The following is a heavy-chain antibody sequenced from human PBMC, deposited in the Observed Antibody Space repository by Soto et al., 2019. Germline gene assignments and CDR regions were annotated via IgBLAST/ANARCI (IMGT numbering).Heavy chain of an antibody. CDR1: GGSISSGDYY. J-gene: IGHJ3*02. CDR2: IYYSGST. V-gene: IGHV4-30-4*01. D-gene: IGHD3-22*01. CDR3: ARDGDYYDSSGYYYVSAFDI. Sequence: SETLSLTCTVSGGSISSGDYYWSWIRQPPGKGLEWIGYIYYSGSTYCNPSLKSRVTISVDTSKNQFSLKLSSVTAADTAVYYCARDGDYYDSSGYYYVSAFDIWGQGTMVTVSS.